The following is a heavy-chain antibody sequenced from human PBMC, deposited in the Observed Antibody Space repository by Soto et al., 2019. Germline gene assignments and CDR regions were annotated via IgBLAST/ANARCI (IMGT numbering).Heavy chain of an antibody. V-gene: IGHV4-59*01. D-gene: IGHD3-10*01. CDR3: ARRGYGPGFPYYYGMDV. Sequence: PSETLSLTCTVSGGSMSSYYWSWIRQPPGKGLECIGYIYYSGSTNYNPSLKSRVTMSVDTPKNQFSLKLSSVTAADTAVYYCARRGYGPGFPYYYGMDVWGQGTTVTVSS. CDR1: GGSMSSYY. J-gene: IGHJ6*02. CDR2: IYYSGST.